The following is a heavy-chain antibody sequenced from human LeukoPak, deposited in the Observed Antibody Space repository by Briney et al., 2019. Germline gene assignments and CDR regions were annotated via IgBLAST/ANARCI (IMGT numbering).Heavy chain of an antibody. Sequence: GGSLRLSCAASGFTFSSYWMHWVRQAPGKGLVWVSRINTDGSSTSYADSVKGRFTISRDNAKNSLYLQMNSLRAEDTAVYYCARDRPSYYYDSSGFDYWGQGTLVTVSS. D-gene: IGHD3-22*01. J-gene: IGHJ4*02. CDR1: GFTFSSYW. V-gene: IGHV3-74*01. CDR3: ARDRPSYYYDSSGFDY. CDR2: INTDGSST.